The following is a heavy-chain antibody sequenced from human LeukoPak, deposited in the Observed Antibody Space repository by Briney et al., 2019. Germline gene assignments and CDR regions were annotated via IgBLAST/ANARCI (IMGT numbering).Heavy chain of an antibody. CDR1: GRSFSVYL. J-gene: IGHJ5*02. D-gene: IGHD3-10*01. V-gene: IGHV4-34*01. Sequence: PAETLSLTCGIYGRSFSVYLWNCIRHPPGKDLEGRREINHIGSANYHPSLKSRVTISVDTSTNQVSLSLSPVTAADTAVYYCAGGPRESYYNWFAPWGQGTLVTVSS. CDR2: INHIGSA. CDR3: AGGPRESYYNWFAP.